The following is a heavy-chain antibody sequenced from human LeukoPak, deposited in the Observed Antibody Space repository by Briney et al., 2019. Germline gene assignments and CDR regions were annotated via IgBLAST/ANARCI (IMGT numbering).Heavy chain of an antibody. D-gene: IGHD3-9*01. J-gene: IGHJ4*02. CDR2: IGTSSTTI. V-gene: IGHV3-48*01. CDR3: ATHGYSELRYFDWSTNE. CDR1: GFTFSSYT. Sequence: GGSLRLSCAASGFTFSSYTMNWVRQPPGKGLEWVSNIGTSSTTIYYADSVKGRFTISRDNAKNSLYLQMNSLRADDTAVYYCATHGYSELRYFDWSTNEWGQGTLVTVSS.